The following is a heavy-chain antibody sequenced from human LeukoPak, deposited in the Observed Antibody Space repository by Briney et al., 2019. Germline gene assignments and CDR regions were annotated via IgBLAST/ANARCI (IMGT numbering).Heavy chain of an antibody. D-gene: IGHD5-12*01. CDR1: GGSISGYY. CDR3: ARVYSGYDLPGSLANYYFDY. Sequence: SETLSLTCTVPGGSISGYYWSWIRQPAGKGLERIGRFHSGDSTDYNHSLNSRVTTSVDTSKNQFSLKLSSVTAADTAVYYCARVYSGYDLPGSLANYYFDYWGQGTLVTVSS. V-gene: IGHV4-4*07. CDR2: FHSGDST. J-gene: IGHJ4*02.